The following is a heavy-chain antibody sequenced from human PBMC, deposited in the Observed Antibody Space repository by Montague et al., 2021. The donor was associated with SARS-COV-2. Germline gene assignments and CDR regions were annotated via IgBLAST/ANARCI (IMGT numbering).Heavy chain of an antibody. CDR1: GGSISSYY. V-gene: IGHV4-59*01. CDR3: ARGLSRYSSGKTPFLHSEMDV. Sequence: SKTLSLTCTVSGGSISSYYWSWIRQPPGKGLEWIGYIYYSGSTNYNPFLKSRVTISVDTSKNQFSLKLSSVTAADTAVYYCARGLSRYSSGKTPFLHSEMDVWGQGTMVTVSS. J-gene: IGHJ6*02. D-gene: IGHD6-19*01. CDR2: IYYSGST.